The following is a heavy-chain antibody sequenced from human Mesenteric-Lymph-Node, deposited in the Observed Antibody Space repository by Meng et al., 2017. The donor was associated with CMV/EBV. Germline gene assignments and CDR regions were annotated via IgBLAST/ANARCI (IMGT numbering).Heavy chain of an antibody. D-gene: IGHD4-11*01. V-gene: IGHV3-7*01. CDR1: GFTFRIYR. J-gene: IGHJ6*02. CDR2: INQYGSER. Sequence: GESLKISCAASGFTFRIYRMGWVRQAPGKGLEWVANINQYGSERYSVDSVRGRFSISRDNAQNSLYLHMNSLTAEDTAVYYCAMAYSDYYNGVDVWGQGTTVTVSS. CDR3: AMAYSDYYNGVDV.